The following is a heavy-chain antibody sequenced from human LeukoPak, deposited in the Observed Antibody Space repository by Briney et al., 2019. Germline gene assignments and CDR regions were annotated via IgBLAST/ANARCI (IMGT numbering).Heavy chain of an antibody. Sequence: SETLSLTSAVSGGSITSSNWWSWVRQPPGKGLEWIGEIYHSGSTNYNPSLKSRVTISADKSKNQFSLKLSSVTAEDTAVYYCATVAGDAFDIWGQGTMVTVSS. CDR2: IYHSGST. J-gene: IGHJ3*02. CDR1: GGSITSSNW. CDR3: ATVAGDAFDI. V-gene: IGHV4-4*02. D-gene: IGHD6-19*01.